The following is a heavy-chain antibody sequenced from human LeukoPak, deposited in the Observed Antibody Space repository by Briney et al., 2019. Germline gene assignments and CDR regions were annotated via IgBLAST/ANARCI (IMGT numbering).Heavy chain of an antibody. V-gene: IGHV4-31*03. CDR3: ARDRVNPFALTDGVLYYGMDV. Sequence: SQTLSLTCTVSGGSISSGGYYWTWIRQHPGKGLEWIGYIWYSGSTYYNPSLKSRITISIDTSKHQFSLKLSSVTAADTAVYYCARDRVNPFALTDGVLYYGMDVWGQGTTVTVSS. D-gene: IGHD1-14*01. CDR2: IWYSGST. J-gene: IGHJ6*02. CDR1: GGSISSGGYY.